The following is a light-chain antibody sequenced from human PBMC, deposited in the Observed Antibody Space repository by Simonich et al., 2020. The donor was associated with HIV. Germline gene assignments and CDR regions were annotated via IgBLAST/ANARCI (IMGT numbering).Light chain of an antibody. Sequence: EIVLKQSPDILSLSPGERATLSCRASQRVSNYLAWYQQKPGQAPRILIYDASNRATGIPARFSGSGSGTDFTLTISSLEPEDFAVYYCQQRFNWPPYTFGQGTKLEI. CDR2: DAS. CDR1: QRVSNY. J-gene: IGKJ2*01. V-gene: IGKV3-11*01. CDR3: QQRFNWPPYT.